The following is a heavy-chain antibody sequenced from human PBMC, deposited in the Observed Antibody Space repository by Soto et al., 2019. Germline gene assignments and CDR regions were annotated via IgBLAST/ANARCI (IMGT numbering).Heavy chain of an antibody. V-gene: IGHV1-69*06. Sequence: ASVKVSCKASGGTFSSYAISWVRQAPGQGLEWMGGIIPIFGTANYAQKFQGRVTITADKSTSTAYMELSSLRSEDTAVYYCATQGCSGTSCYALNWFDPWGQGTLVTVSS. CDR3: ATQGCSGTSCYALNWFDP. J-gene: IGHJ5*02. CDR1: GGTFSSYA. CDR2: IIPIFGTA. D-gene: IGHD2-2*01.